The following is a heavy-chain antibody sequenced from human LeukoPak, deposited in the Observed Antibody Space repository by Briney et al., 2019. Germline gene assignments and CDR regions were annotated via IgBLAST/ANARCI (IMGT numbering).Heavy chain of an antibody. CDR1: GGSFSGYY. CDR2: INHSGST. V-gene: IGHV4-34*01. CDR3: ARGDSGSLV. J-gene: IGHJ6*03. Sequence: SETLSLTCAAYGGSFSGYYWSWIRQPPGKGLEWIGEINHSGSTNYYPSLKSRVTISVDTSKNQFSLKLSSVTAADTAVYYCARGDSGSLVWGKGTTVTVSS. D-gene: IGHD1-26*01.